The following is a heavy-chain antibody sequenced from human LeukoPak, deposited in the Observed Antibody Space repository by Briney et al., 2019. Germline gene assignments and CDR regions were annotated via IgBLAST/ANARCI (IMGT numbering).Heavy chain of an antibody. Sequence: ASVKVSCKASGYTFTSYYMHWVRQAPGQGLEWMGIINPSGGSTSYAQKFQGRVTMTRDTSISTAYMELSSLRSEDTAVYYCARGRCHVDFWSGYWATSGMDVWGQGTTVTVSS. J-gene: IGHJ6*01. D-gene: IGHD3-3*01. CDR2: INPSGGST. V-gene: IGHV1-46*01. CDR1: GYTFTSYY. CDR3: ARGRCHVDFWSGYWATSGMDV.